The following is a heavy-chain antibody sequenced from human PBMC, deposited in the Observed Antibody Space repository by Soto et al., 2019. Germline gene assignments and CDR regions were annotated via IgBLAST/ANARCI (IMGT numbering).Heavy chain of an antibody. J-gene: IGHJ5*02. D-gene: IGHD2-8*01. V-gene: IGHV5-10-1*01. CDR1: GYSFTSYW. CDR3: ARHYCTNGVCQTINWFDP. Sequence: GESLKIACKGSGYSFTSYWISWVRQMPGKGLEWMRRIDPSDSYTNYSPSFQGHVTISADESISTAYLQWSSLKASDTAMYYCARHYCTNGVCQTINWFDPWGQGTLVTVSS. CDR2: IDPSDSYT.